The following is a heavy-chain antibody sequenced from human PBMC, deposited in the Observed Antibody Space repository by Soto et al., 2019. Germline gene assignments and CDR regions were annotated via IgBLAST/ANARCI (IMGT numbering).Heavy chain of an antibody. Sequence: ASVKVSCKASGYTFTSYDINWVRQATGQGLEWMGWMNPNSGNTGYAQKFQGRVTMTRNTPISTAYMELSSLRSEDTAVYYCAMCPPTITGYYYYYMDVRGKGTTVTVSS. CDR2: MNPNSGNT. CDR1: GYTFTSYD. CDR3: AMCPPTITGYYYYYMDV. V-gene: IGHV1-8*01. J-gene: IGHJ6*03. D-gene: IGHD2-8*02.